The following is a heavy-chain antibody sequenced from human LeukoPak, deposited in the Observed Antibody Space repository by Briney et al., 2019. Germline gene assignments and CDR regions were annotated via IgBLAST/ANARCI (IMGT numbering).Heavy chain of an antibody. V-gene: IGHV3-20*04. Sequence: GGSLRLSCAASGFTFDDYGMSWVRQAPGKGLEWVSGINWNGGSTGYADSVKGRFTISRDNAKNSLYLQMNSLRAEDTALYYCAGDLVAVAGTLRFDPWGQGTLVTVSS. J-gene: IGHJ5*02. CDR3: AGDLVAVAGTLRFDP. D-gene: IGHD6-19*01. CDR2: INWNGGST. CDR1: GFTFDDYG.